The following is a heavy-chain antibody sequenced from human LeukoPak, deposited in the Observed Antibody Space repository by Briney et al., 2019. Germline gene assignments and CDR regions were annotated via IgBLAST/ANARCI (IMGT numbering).Heavy chain of an antibody. CDR3: ARHQFPDIVVVPAAPGEFDY. J-gene: IGHJ4*02. D-gene: IGHD2-2*01. Sequence: SETLSLTCTVSGGSISSYYWSWIRQPPGKGLEWIGYIYYSGSTNYNLSLKSRVTISVDTSKNQFSLKLSSVTAADTAVYYCARHQFPDIVVVPAAPGEFDYWGQGTLVTVSS. CDR2: IYYSGST. V-gene: IGHV4-59*08. CDR1: GGSISSYY.